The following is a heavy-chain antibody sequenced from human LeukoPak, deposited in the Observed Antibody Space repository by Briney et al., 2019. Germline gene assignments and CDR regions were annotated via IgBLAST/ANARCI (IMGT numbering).Heavy chain of an antibody. CDR3: ARVAKDAFDI. CDR2: IYYSGST. CDR1: GGSISSSSYY. J-gene: IGHJ3*02. Sequence: PSETLSLTCTVSGGSISSSSYYWGWIRQPPGKGLEWIGIIYYSGSTYYNPSLKSRVTISVDTSKNQFSLKLSSVTAADTAVYYCARVAKDAFDIWGQGTMVTVSS. V-gene: IGHV4-39*07.